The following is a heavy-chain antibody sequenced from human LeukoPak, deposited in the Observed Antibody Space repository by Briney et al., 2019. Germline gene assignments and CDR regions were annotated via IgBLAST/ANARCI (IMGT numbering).Heavy chain of an antibody. V-gene: IGHV3-48*01. CDR1: GFTFSIYS. D-gene: IGHD4-17*01. J-gene: IGHJ3*02. Sequence: GGSLRLSCAASGFTFSIYSMNWVRHARGEGLEWVSYISSSSSTIYYADSVKGQYTISRDNAKNSLYLQMNSLRAEDTAVDYCAREGNDDGDPIDAFDIWGQGTMVTVSS. CDR3: AREGNDDGDPIDAFDI. CDR2: ISSSSSTI.